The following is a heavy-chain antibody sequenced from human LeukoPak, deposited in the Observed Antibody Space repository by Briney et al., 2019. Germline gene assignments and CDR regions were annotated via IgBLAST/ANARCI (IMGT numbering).Heavy chain of an antibody. D-gene: IGHD3-10*01. Sequence: GGSLRLSCAASGFTFSSYGMHWVRQAPGKGLEWVAFIRYDGSNKYYADSVKGRFTISRDDSKNTLYLQMNSLRAEDTAVYYCASYGSGSFPNYYYMDVWGKGTTVTISS. CDR3: ASYGSGSFPNYYYMDV. V-gene: IGHV3-30*02. J-gene: IGHJ6*03. CDR2: IRYDGSNK. CDR1: GFTFSSYG.